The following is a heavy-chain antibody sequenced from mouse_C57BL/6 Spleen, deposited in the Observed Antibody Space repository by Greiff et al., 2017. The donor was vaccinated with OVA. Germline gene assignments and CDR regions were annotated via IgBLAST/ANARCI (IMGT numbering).Heavy chain of an antibody. D-gene: IGHD1-1*01. CDR2: ISSGSSTI. V-gene: IGHV5-17*01. J-gene: IGHJ1*03. Sequence: EVMLVESGGGLVKPGGSLKLSCAASGFTFSDYGMHWVRQAPEKGLEWVAYISSGSSTIYYADTVKGRFTISRDNAKNTLFLQMTSLRSEDTAMYYGARFYYYGSSLYWYFDVWGTGTTVTVSS. CDR1: GFTFSDYG. CDR3: ARFYYYGSSLYWYFDV.